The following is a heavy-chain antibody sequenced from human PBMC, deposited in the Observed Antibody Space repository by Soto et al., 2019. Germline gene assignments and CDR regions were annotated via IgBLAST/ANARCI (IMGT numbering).Heavy chain of an antibody. CDR3: ARGGDGYDILTGYYDY. Sequence: SQTLSLTCAISGDSVSSNSAAWNWIRQSPSRGLEWLGRTYYRSKWYNDYTVSVKSRITINPGTSKNQFSLQLNSVTPEDTAVYYCARGGDGYDILTGYYDYWGQGTLVTVSS. J-gene: IGHJ4*02. CDR2: TYYRSKWYN. CDR1: GDSVSSNSAA. D-gene: IGHD3-9*01. V-gene: IGHV6-1*01.